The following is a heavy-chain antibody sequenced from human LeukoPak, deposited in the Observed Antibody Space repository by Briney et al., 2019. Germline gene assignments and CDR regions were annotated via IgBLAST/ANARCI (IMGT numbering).Heavy chain of an antibody. D-gene: IGHD3-3*01. Sequence: SETLSLTCTVSGGSISSSSYYWDWIRQPPGKGLEWIGSIYYSGSTYYNPSLKSRVTISADTSKNQFSLKLSSVTAADTAVYYCARIPRVDFWSGYYHPQYGMDVWGQGTTVTVSS. CDR3: ARIPRVDFWSGYYHPQYGMDV. V-gene: IGHV4-39*01. CDR1: GGSISSSSYY. CDR2: IYYSGST. J-gene: IGHJ6*02.